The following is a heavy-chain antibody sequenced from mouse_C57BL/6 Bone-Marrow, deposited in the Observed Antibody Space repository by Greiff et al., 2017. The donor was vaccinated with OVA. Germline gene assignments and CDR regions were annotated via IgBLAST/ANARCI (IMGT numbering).Heavy chain of an antibody. CDR2: ISDGGSYT. CDR3: ARYDYGAWFAY. V-gene: IGHV5-4*03. J-gene: IGHJ3*01. CDR1: GFTFSSYA. Sequence: EVMLVESGGGLVKPGGSLKLSCAASGFTFSSYAMSWVRQTPEKRLEWVATISDGGSYTYYPDNVKGRFTISRDNAKNNLYLQMSHLKSEDTAMYYCARYDYGAWFAYWGQGTPVTVSA. D-gene: IGHD2-4*01.